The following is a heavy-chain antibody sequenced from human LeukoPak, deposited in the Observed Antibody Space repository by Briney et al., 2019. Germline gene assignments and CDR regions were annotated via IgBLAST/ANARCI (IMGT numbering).Heavy chain of an antibody. D-gene: IGHD2-21*01. CDR3: AREFVVEPKSSFDH. V-gene: IGHV3-7*03. CDR2: INQVGDSV. CDR1: GVTLCDFW. J-gene: IGHJ4*02. Sequence: GGCPRLSSAPSGVTLCDFWVSCVRQGPGKGLGWVANINQVGDSVSYVTSVRGRFTISRDNAKTALFLQMSSLRAEDKANYYCAREFVVEPKSSFDHWGQGTLVTVSS.